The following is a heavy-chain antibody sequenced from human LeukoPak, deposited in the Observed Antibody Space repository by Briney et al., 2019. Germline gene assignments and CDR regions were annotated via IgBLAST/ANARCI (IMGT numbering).Heavy chain of an antibody. V-gene: IGHV3-30*02. CDR1: GFTFSTYG. Sequence: PGGSLRLSCAASGFTFSTYGMHWVRQAPGKGLEWVAFIRYDGSNKKYVDSVKGRFTISRDNSKNTLYLQMNSLRPEDPALYYCSKDYGITGTGGSWFDLWGQGPLVTDSS. J-gene: IGHJ5*02. CDR3: SKDYGITGTGGSWFDL. D-gene: IGHD1-20*01. CDR2: IRYDGSNK.